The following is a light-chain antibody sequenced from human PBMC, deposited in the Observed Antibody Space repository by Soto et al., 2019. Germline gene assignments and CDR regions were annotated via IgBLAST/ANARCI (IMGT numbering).Light chain of an antibody. CDR2: DAS. V-gene: IGKV1-5*01. CDR3: QQYHSWPA. J-gene: IGKJ1*01. CDR1: QSISSW. Sequence: DIQMTQSPSSLSASVEDRVTMTCRASQSISSWLAWYQQKPGKAPKLLIYDASSLESGVPSRFSGSGSGTEFTLTISSLQSEDSAVYYCQQYHSWPAFGQGTKVDIK.